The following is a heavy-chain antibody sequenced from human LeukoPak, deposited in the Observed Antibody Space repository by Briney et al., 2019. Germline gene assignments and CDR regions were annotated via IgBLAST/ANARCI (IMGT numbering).Heavy chain of an antibody. V-gene: IGHV1-69*04. Sequence: GASVKVSCKASGGTFSSYAISWVRQAPGQGLEWMGRIIPILGIANYAQKFQGGVTITADKSTSTAYMELSSLRSEDTAVYYCARDYYDTGLFDPWGQGTLVTVSS. CDR1: GGTFSSYA. CDR3: ARDYYDTGLFDP. D-gene: IGHD3-22*01. CDR2: IIPILGIA. J-gene: IGHJ5*02.